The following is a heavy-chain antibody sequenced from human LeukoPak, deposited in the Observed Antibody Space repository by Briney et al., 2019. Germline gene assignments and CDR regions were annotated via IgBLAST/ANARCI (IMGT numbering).Heavy chain of an antibody. D-gene: IGHD2-2*01. J-gene: IGHJ6*03. CDR1: GFTVSSNF. Sequence: SGGSLRLSCAASGFTVSSNFMSWVRQAPGKGLEWVSVIDGAVNTYYADSVKDRFTISRDNSKNTLYLQMNSLRAEDTAVYYCARSPYCSSTSCLPGHYYYMDVWGKGTTVTVSS. CDR3: ARSPYCSSTSCLPGHYYYMDV. V-gene: IGHV3-66*01. CDR2: IDGAVNT.